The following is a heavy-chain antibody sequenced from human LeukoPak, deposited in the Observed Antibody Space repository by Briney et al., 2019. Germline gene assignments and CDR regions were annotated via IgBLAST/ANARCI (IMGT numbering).Heavy chain of an antibody. V-gene: IGHV4-34*01. Sequence: SETLSLTCAVYGGSFSGYYWSWIRQPPGKGLEWIGEINHSGSTNYNPSLKSRVTISVDTSKNQFSLKLSSVTAADTAVYYCARAGGYSGYDVAYFDYWGQGTLVTVSS. CDR1: GGSFSGYY. CDR3: ARAGGYSGYDVAYFDY. CDR2: INHSGST. J-gene: IGHJ4*02. D-gene: IGHD5-12*01.